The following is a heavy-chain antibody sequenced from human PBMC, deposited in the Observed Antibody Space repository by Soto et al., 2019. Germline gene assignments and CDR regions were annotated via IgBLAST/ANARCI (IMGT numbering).Heavy chain of an antibody. D-gene: IGHD6-6*01. V-gene: IGHV3-49*03. J-gene: IGHJ4*02. CDR2: IRSKAYGGTT. CDR1: GFTFGDYA. CDR3: TRDPSPYSSSSIDY. Sequence: GESLKISCTASGFTFGDYAMSWFRQAPGKGLEWVGFIRSKAYGGTTEYAASVKGRFTISRDDSKSIAYLQMNSLKTEDTAVYYCTRDPSPYSSSSIDYWGQGTLVTVSS.